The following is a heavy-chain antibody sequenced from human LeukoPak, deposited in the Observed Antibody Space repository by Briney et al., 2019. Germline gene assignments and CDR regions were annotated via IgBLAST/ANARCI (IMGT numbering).Heavy chain of an antibody. CDR3: ARGINRIAAAVDY. D-gene: IGHD6-13*01. Sequence: PSETLSLTCTVSGGSISSSSYYWGWIRQPPGKGLEWIGSIYYSGSTYYNPSLKSRVTISVDTSKNQFSLKLSSVTAADTAVYYCARGINRIAAAVDYWGQGTLVTVSS. CDR2: IYYSGST. V-gene: IGHV4-39*07. CDR1: GGSISSSSYY. J-gene: IGHJ4*02.